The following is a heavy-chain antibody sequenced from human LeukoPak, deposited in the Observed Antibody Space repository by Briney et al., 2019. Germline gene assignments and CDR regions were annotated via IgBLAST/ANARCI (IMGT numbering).Heavy chain of an antibody. CDR2: IKSKTDGGTA. V-gene: IGHV3-15*01. CDR1: GFIFSNAW. CDR3: IADAPGDSTFADY. Sequence: GGSLRLACAASGFIFSNAWMRWVGQAPGKGLEWVGRIKSKTDGGTADYAAPVKGRFSISRDDSKDTMYLQMNSLKTEDTAVYYCIADAPGDSTFADYWGQGTLVTVPS. D-gene: IGHD3-16*01. J-gene: IGHJ4*02.